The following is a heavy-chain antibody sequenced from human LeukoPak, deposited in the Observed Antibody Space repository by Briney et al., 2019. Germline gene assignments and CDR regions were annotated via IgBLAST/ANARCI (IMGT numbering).Heavy chain of an antibody. CDR2: IYYSGST. J-gene: IGHJ5*02. CDR1: GGSISSSSYY. V-gene: IGHV4-39*07. D-gene: IGHD3-10*01. Sequence: SETLSLTCTVSGGSISSSSYYWGWIRQPPGKGLEWIGSIYYSGSTYYNPSLKSRVTISVDTSKNQFSLKLSSVTAADTAVYYCARRRKRTRLMVRGDRVYNWFDPWGQGTLVTVSS. CDR3: ARRRKRTRLMVRGDRVYNWFDP.